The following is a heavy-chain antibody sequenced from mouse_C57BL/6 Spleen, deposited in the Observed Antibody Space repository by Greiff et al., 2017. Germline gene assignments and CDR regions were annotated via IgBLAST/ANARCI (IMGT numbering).Heavy chain of an antibody. Sequence: EVQGVESGAGLVKPGGSLKLSCAASGFTFSSYAMSWVRQTPEKRLEWVAYISSGGDYIYYADTVKGRFTISRDNARNTLYLQMISLKSEDTAMYYCTRPKVDGPGWYFDVWGTGTTVTVSS. CDR1: GFTFSSYA. D-gene: IGHD2-3*01. V-gene: IGHV5-9-1*02. J-gene: IGHJ1*03. CDR2: ISSGGDYI. CDR3: TRPKVDGPGWYFDV.